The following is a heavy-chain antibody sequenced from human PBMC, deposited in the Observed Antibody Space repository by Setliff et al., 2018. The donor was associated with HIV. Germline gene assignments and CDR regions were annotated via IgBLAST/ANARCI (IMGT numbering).Heavy chain of an antibody. CDR2: IYCNGNA. V-gene: IGHV4-30-2*01. Sequence: PSETLSLTCAVSGGSMRSSGYSWTWIRQAPGKGLEWVGYIYCNGNAYYNPSLKSRVTISVDRSKNQFSLKLSSVTAADTAVYYCARRGDFFYYAMDVWGQGTTGTV. CDR1: GGSMRSSGYS. CDR3: ARRGDFFYYAMDV. J-gene: IGHJ6*02.